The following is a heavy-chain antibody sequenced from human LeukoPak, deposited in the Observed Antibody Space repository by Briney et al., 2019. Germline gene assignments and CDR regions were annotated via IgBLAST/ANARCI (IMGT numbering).Heavy chain of an antibody. CDR2: IYPGDSDT. CDR1: GYRFTSYW. V-gene: IGHV5-51*01. Sequence: GESLKISCKGSGYRFTSYWIAWVRQMPGKGLEWMGIIYPGDSDTRYSPSFQGQVTISADKSISAAYLQWSSLKASDTAMYYCARHSRGSYYYYYYMDVWGKGTTVTISS. D-gene: IGHD1-26*01. CDR3: ARHSRGSYYYYYYMDV. J-gene: IGHJ6*03.